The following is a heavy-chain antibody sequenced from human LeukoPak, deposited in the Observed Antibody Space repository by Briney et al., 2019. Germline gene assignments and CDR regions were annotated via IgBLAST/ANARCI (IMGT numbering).Heavy chain of an antibody. V-gene: IGHV3-23*01. CDR1: GFTFSSYG. CDR2: ISGSGGST. CDR3: VRVALYYYGSESFYFFEH. D-gene: IGHD3-10*01. J-gene: IGHJ4*02. Sequence: GGSLRLSCAASGFTFSSYGMSWVRQAPGKGLEGVSAISGSGGSTYYADSVKGRFTISRDNSKNSLYLLMNTLRVEDTAIYYCVRVALYYYGSESFYFFEHWGQGTPVTASS.